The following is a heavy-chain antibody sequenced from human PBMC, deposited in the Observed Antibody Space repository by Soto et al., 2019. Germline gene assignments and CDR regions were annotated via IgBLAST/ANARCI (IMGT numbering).Heavy chain of an antibody. CDR1: GGTFSSYA. Sequence: QVQLVQSGAEVKKPGSSVKVSCKASGGTFSSYAISWVRQAPGQGLEWMGGISPIFGTANYAQKFQGRVTITADKSTSTAYRELSSLRSEDKAVYYCARGELELSRPADLVYWGQGTLVTVSS. D-gene: IGHD3-10*01. CDR2: ISPIFGTA. J-gene: IGHJ4*02. CDR3: ARGELELSRPADLVY. V-gene: IGHV1-69*06.